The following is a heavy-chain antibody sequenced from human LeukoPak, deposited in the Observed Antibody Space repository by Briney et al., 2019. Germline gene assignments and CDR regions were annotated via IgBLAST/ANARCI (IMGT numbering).Heavy chain of an antibody. CDR3: AKDSTEFYFEY. J-gene: IGHJ4*02. Sequence: GGSLRLSCAASGFTVSDNYMSWVRQAPGKGLEWVSGIRSGAGTYYADSVRGRFTISRDNSNNTLYLQVNSLRAEDTALYYCAKDSTEFYFEYWGQGTLVTVSS. CDR1: GFTVSDNY. D-gene: IGHD1-1*01. CDR2: IRSGAGT. V-gene: IGHV3-53*01.